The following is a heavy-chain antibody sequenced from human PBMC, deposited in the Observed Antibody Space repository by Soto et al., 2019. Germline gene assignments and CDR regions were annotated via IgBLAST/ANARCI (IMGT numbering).Heavy chain of an antibody. CDR2: ISGSGGSP. D-gene: IGHD2-15*01. CDR3: AKARCSGNSCYVPDY. Sequence: PGGSLRLSCAASGFTFNSYTMAWVRQAQEKGLEWVSSISGSGGSPSYADSVQGRFTISRDNSRNTLSLQMNSLRAEDTATYYCAKARCSGNSCYVPDYWGHGSLVTVSS. CDR1: GFTFNSYT. J-gene: IGHJ4*01. V-gene: IGHV3-23*01.